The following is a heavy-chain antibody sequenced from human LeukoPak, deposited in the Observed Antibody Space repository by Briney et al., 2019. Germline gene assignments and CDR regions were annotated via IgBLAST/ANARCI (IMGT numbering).Heavy chain of an antibody. CDR3: AREGSGSCYFDY. Sequence: GGSLRLSCAASGFTFSSYWMHWVRQAPGKGLVWVSRISTEGGNTAYADSVKGRFTVSRDNGRNTLYLQMNSLRAEDTAVYYCAREGSGSCYFDYWGQGTLVTVSS. V-gene: IGHV3-74*01. D-gene: IGHD1-26*01. CDR1: GFTFSSYW. J-gene: IGHJ4*02. CDR2: ISTEGGNT.